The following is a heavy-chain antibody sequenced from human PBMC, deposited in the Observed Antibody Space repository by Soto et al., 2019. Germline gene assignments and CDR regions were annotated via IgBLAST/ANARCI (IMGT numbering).Heavy chain of an antibody. J-gene: IGHJ6*02. CDR2: IDPSESYT. Sequence: GESLNISCRGPGYSFTSYWISWVRQMLGKSLQWMGMIDPSESYTNYSPSFQGHVTISADKSISTAYLQWRSLKASDIAMYYCARHFYPYGMDVWRQGTTVTVS. CDR1: GYSFTSYW. D-gene: IGHD3-3*02. V-gene: IGHV5-10-1*01. CDR3: ARHFYPYGMDV.